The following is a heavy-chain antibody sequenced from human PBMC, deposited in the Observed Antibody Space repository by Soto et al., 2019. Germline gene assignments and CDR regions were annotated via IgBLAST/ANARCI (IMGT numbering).Heavy chain of an antibody. J-gene: IGHJ4*02. Sequence: PSETLSLTCTVSGGSISSGGYYWSWNRQHPGKGLEWIGYIYYSGSTYYNPSLKSRVTISVDTSKNQFSLKLSSVTAADTAVYYCATANWNAYYFDYWGQGTLVTVSS. CDR1: GGSISSGGYY. CDR2: IYYSGST. V-gene: IGHV4-31*03. D-gene: IGHD1-20*01. CDR3: ATANWNAYYFDY.